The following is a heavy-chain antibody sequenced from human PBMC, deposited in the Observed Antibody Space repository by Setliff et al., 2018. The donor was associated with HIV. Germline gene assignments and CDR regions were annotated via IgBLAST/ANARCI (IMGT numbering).Heavy chain of an antibody. J-gene: IGHJ4*02. D-gene: IGHD3-10*01. CDR2: IIPSGTT. CDR3: ATVPPSGTYLDY. CDR1: GDSVTSTSYS. Sequence: PSETLSLTCDVSGDSVTSTSYSWTWIRQPPGKGLEWMGYIIPSGTTYYSPSLKSRLTISIDKSMNHVSLTLSSVTVADTAVYYCATVPPSGTYLDYWGPGMLVTVSS. V-gene: IGHV4-30-2*01.